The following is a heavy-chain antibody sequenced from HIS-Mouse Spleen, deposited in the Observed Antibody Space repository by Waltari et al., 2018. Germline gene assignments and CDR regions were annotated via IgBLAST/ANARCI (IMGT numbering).Heavy chain of an antibody. CDR2: IYYSGST. CDR3: ARVPGDYSGAFDI. Sequence: QLQLQESGPGLVKPSETLSLTCTVSGGPISISSYYWGWIRQPPGKGLEWIGSIYYSGSTYYNPSLKSRVTISVDTSKNQFSLKLSSVTAADTAVYYCARVPGDYSGAFDIWGQGTMVTVSS. J-gene: IGHJ3*02. CDR1: GGPISISSYY. D-gene: IGHD4-17*01. V-gene: IGHV4-39*07.